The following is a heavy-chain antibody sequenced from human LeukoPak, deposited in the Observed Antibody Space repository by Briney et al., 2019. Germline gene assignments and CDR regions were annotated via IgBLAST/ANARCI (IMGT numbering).Heavy chain of an antibody. CDR3: ARRYYGSGSYPFDY. CDR1: GGSITSYY. D-gene: IGHD3-10*01. Sequence: SETLSLTCTVSGGSITSYYWSWIRQPPGKGLEWIGYIYYSGSTNYNPSLKSRVTISVGTSKNQFSRKLSSVTAADTAVYYCARRYYGSGSYPFDYWGQGTLVTVSS. J-gene: IGHJ4*02. CDR2: IYYSGST. V-gene: IGHV4-59*08.